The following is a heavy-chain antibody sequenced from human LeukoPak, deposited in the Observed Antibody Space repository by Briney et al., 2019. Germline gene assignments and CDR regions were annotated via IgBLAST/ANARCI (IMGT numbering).Heavy chain of an antibody. CDR2: ISSSSSYI. Sequence: GGSLRLSCAASGFTFSSYSMNWVRQAPGKGLEWVSSISSSSSYIYYADSVKGRFTISRDNAKNSLYLQMNSLRAEDTAVYYCARVGDGYELRAYYYYYMDVWGKGTTVTVSS. J-gene: IGHJ6*03. CDR3: ARVGDGYELRAYYYYYMDV. D-gene: IGHD5-12*01. CDR1: GFTFSSYS. V-gene: IGHV3-21*01.